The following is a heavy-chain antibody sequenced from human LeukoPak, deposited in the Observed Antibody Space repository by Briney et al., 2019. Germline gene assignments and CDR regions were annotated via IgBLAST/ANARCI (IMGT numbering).Heavy chain of an antibody. CDR1: GGSFSDSY. CDR2: INHSGST. J-gene: IGHJ4*02. D-gene: IGHD5-18*01. V-gene: IGHV4-34*01. Sequence: SGTLSLTCAVFGGSFSDSYWSWIRQPPGKGLEWIGEINHSGSTNYSPSLKSRVTISVDTSKSQFSLKLSSVTAADTAVYYCARGGYTYGYAYWGQGTLVTVSS. CDR3: ARGGYTYGYAY.